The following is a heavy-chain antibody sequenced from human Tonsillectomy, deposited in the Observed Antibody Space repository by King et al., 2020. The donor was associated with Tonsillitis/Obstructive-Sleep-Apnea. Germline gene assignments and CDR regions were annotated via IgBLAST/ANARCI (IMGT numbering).Heavy chain of an antibody. CDR2: IMGSGDTT. J-gene: IGHJ4*02. CDR3: TKPADDY. V-gene: IGHV3-23*04. Sequence: VQLVESGGGLVQPGGSLRLSCAASGFTFSSHSMSWVRQAPGKGLEWVSSIMGSGDTTYYADSVKGRFSISRDNSKNTLYLQLKGLRAEDTAVYYCTKPADDYWGQGTLVTVSS. CDR1: GFTFSSHS.